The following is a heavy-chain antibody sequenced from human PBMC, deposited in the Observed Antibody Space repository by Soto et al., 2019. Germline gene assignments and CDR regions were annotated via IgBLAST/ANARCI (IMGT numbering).Heavy chain of an antibody. Sequence: PGGSLILSCAASGFTFSSYGMHWVRQAPGKGLEWVAVIWYDGSNKYYADSVKGRFTISRDNSKNTLYLQMNSLRAEDTAVYYCARDQDIAAAGDLYYYYMDVWGKGTTVTVSS. CDR3: ARDQDIAAAGDLYYYYMDV. CDR2: IWYDGSNK. J-gene: IGHJ6*03. V-gene: IGHV3-33*01. CDR1: GFTFSSYG. D-gene: IGHD6-13*01.